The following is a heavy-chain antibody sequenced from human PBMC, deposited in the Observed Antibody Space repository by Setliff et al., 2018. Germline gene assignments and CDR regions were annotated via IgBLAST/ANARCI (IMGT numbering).Heavy chain of an antibody. D-gene: IGHD5-12*01. CDR2: IKEDGSEK. J-gene: IGHJ4*02. CDR1: GFTFSSYA. V-gene: IGHV3-7*03. Sequence: PGGSLRLSCAASGFTFSSYAKSWVRPAPGKGLEWVANIKEDGSEKYSVDPVKGRFTISRENAKNSRYLQMNSLRAEDTAVYYCIVAGNYFDYWGQGTLVTVSS. CDR3: IVAGNYFDY.